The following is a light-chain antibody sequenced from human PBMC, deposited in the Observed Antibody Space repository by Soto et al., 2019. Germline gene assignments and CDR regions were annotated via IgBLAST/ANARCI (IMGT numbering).Light chain of an antibody. J-gene: IGLJ1*01. Sequence: QSALTQPASVSGSPGQSITISCTGTSSDVGGYKYVSWYQQHPGKAPKLMIYDVSHRPSGVSNRFSGSKSGNTAFLTVSGLQAEDEADYYCSSYTSSSSDVFGTGTKLTVL. CDR1: SSDVGGYKY. V-gene: IGLV2-14*01. CDR3: SSYTSSSSDV. CDR2: DVS.